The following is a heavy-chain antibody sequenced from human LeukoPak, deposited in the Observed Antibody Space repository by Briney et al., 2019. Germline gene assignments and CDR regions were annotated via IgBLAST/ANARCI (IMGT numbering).Heavy chain of an antibody. CDR1: GGSFSGYY. J-gene: IGHJ4*02. Sequence: SETLSLTCAVYGGSFSGYYWSWIRQPPGKGREWIGEINHRGSTNYNPSLKSRVTISVDTSKNQFSLKLSSVTAADTAVYYCAPGWPTLDYWGQGTLVTVSS. CDR2: INHRGST. V-gene: IGHV4-34*01. CDR3: APGWPTLDY. D-gene: IGHD2-15*01.